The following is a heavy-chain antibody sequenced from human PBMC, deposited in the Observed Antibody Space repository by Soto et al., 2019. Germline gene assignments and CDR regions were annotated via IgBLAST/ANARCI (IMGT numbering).Heavy chain of an antibody. Sequence: ASVKVSCKPSGYTFTSYGISWVRQAPGQGLEWMGWISAYNGNRNSAQRFQGRVTMTTDTSTSTAYMELRSLRSDDTAVYYCARDPRSDSPYGMDVWGQGTTVTVSS. V-gene: IGHV1-18*01. CDR3: ARDPRSDSPYGMDV. J-gene: IGHJ6*02. CDR1: GYTFTSYG. D-gene: IGHD2-15*01. CDR2: ISAYNGNR.